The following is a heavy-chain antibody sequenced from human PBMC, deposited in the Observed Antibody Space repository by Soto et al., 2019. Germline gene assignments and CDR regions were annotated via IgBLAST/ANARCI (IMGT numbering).Heavy chain of an antibody. CDR3: VRSEMAEDYYSYGMDV. D-gene: IGHD6-19*01. Sequence: QVQLVQSGAEAKRPGASVKVSCKTSGYTFSSYGISWVRQAPGQGLEWMGWISVYNGNTNYAQKFQGRVTLTTDTTTSTAYMELTSLRFDDTAVYYCVRSEMAEDYYSYGMDVWGQGTTVTVSS. V-gene: IGHV1-18*01. CDR2: ISVYNGNT. CDR1: GYTFSSYG. J-gene: IGHJ6*02.